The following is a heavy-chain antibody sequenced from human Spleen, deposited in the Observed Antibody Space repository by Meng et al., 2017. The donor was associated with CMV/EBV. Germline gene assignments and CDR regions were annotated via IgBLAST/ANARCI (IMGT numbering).Heavy chain of an antibody. J-gene: IGHJ3*02. D-gene: IGHD3-3*01. Sequence: GSLSLTCTVSGGSISSYYWSWIRQPPGKGLEWIGYIYYSGSTNYNPSLKSRVTISVDTSKNQFSLKLSSVTAADTAVYYCARDQVGIFNAFDIWGQGTMVTVSS. V-gene: IGHV4-59*01. CDR1: GGSISSYY. CDR3: ARDQVGIFNAFDI. CDR2: IYYSGST.